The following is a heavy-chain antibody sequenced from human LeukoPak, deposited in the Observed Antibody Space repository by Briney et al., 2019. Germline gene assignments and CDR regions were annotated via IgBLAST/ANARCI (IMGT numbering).Heavy chain of an antibody. D-gene: IGHD3-22*01. CDR3: ARGAIYYDSSGYYLTYYFDY. CDR1: GGSISSGGYS. CDR2: IYYSGNT. V-gene: IGHV4-30-4*07. J-gene: IGHJ4*02. Sequence: SETLSLTCAVSGGSISSGGYSWSWIRQPPGKALEWIGYIYYSGNTYYNPSLKSRVTISVDTSKNQFSLKLSSVTAADTAVYYCARGAIYYDSSGYYLTYYFDYWGQGTLVTVSS.